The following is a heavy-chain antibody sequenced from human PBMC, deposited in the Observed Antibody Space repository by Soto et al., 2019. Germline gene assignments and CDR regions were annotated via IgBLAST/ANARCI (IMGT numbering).Heavy chain of an antibody. Sequence: QVQLVQSGAEVKKPRASVKVSCKASGYAFTSYGISWVRQAPGQGLEWMGWISAYNGNTNYAQKLQGRVTMTTDTSTSTTYMELRSLRSDDTAVYYCVVAAQPYYFDYWGQGTLVTVSS. V-gene: IGHV1-18*01. J-gene: IGHJ4*02. CDR2: ISAYNGNT. CDR3: VVAAQPYYFDY. D-gene: IGHD2-15*01. CDR1: GYAFTSYG.